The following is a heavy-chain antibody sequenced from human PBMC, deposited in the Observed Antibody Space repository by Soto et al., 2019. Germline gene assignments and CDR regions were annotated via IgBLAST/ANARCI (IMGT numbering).Heavy chain of an antibody. CDR2: ITPIFGTA. CDR1: GGTFSSYA. V-gene: IGHV1-69*13. CDR3: ARDGGAMVPAEYFQH. Sequence: SVKVSCKASGGTFSSYAISWVRQAPGQGLEWMGGITPIFGTANYAQKFQGRVTITADESTSTAYMELSSLRSEDTAVYYCARDGGAMVPAEYFQHWGQGTLVTVSS. J-gene: IGHJ1*01. D-gene: IGHD5-18*01.